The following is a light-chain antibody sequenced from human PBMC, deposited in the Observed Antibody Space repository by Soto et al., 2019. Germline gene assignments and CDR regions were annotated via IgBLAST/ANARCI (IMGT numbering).Light chain of an antibody. Sequence: VHMTLSPSSLSASVGYTATIVRRASQSIALSVNWYQQKLGKAPKLLIYVAFTLESGVPSRFSGSGYGTEVNLTIRSLQPEDFATYYCQQSFRSPITFGQGTRLEI. CDR2: VAF. CDR3: QQSFRSPIT. V-gene: IGKV1-39*01. J-gene: IGKJ5*01. CDR1: QSIALS.